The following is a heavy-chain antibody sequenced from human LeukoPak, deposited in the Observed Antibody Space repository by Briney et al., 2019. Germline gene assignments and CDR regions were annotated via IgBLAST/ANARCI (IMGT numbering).Heavy chain of an antibody. D-gene: IGHD4-23*01. CDR3: ARGIRWASDY. CDR2: ITSNGGTT. V-gene: IGHV3-64*01. CDR1: GFTFSSYS. Sequence: GGSLRLSCAASGFTFSSYSMVWVRQAPGKGLECVSGITSNGGTTYYGNSVKGRFTISRDNSKDTLYLQMGSLRTEDMAVYYCARGIRWASDYWGQGTPVTVAS. J-gene: IGHJ4*02.